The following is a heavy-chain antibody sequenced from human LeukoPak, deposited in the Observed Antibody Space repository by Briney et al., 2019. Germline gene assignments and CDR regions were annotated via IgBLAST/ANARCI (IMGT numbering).Heavy chain of an antibody. Sequence: AGGSLRLSCAASGFTFSNYGMSWVRQAPGKGLEWVSAISVSGGSTYYADSVKGRFTISRDNSKNTLYLQMKSLRAEDTAVYYCARGELSSYFDYWGQGTLVTVSS. CDR1: GFTFSNYG. CDR3: ARGELSSYFDY. J-gene: IGHJ4*02. CDR2: ISVSGGST. D-gene: IGHD1-26*01. V-gene: IGHV3-23*01.